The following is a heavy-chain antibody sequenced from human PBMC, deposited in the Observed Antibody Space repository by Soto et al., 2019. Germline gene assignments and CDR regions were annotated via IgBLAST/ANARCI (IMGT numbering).Heavy chain of an antibody. CDR3: ARDPDCSSTSCHAAGDAFDI. CDR1: GYTFTSYG. V-gene: IGHV1-18*01. D-gene: IGHD2-2*01. CDR2: ISAYNGNT. J-gene: IGHJ3*02. Sequence: QVQLVQSGAEVKKPGASVKVSCKASGYTFTSYGISWVRQAPGQGLEWMGWISAYNGNTNYAQKLQGRVTMTTDTSTSTAYMELRSLRSDDTAVYYCARDPDCSSTSCHAAGDAFDIWGQGTMVTVSS.